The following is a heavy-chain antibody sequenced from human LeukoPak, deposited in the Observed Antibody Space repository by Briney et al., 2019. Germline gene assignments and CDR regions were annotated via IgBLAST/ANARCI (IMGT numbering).Heavy chain of an antibody. CDR1: GGTFSSYS. CDR3: ARGNSGYDTLYLDY. CDR2: IIPIFGTT. D-gene: IGHD5-12*01. Sequence: SVKVSCKASGGTFSSYSISWVRQAPGQGLSWRGGIIPIFGTTNSAQKFQGRVTITTDESTSTAYMELSSLRSEDTAVYYCARGNSGYDTLYLDYWGQGTLVTVSS. J-gene: IGHJ4*02. V-gene: IGHV1-69*05.